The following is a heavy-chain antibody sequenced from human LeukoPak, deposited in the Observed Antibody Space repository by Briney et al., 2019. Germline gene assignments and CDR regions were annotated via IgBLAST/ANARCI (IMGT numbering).Heavy chain of an antibody. J-gene: IGHJ4*02. CDR2: IAYDGSDK. CDR3: ASVLDY. V-gene: IGHV3-30*03. CDR1: GFTFNSYG. Sequence: GGSLRLSCAASGFTFNSYGLHWVRQAPGKGLEWVAVIAYDGSDKYYADSVRGRFTISRDNSKNTVYLQMNNLKTEDTAVYYCASVLDYWGQGILVTVSS.